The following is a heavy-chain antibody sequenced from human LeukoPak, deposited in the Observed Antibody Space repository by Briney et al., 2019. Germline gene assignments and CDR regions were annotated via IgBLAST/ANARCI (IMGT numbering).Heavy chain of an antibody. CDR2: INHSGST. CDR1: GGSFSGYY. V-gene: IGHV4-34*01. CDR3: ARAVVVVAATRRFDP. D-gene: IGHD2-15*01. Sequence: SVTLSLTCAVYGGSFSGYYWSWIRQPPGKGLEWIGEINHSGSTNYNPSLKSRVTISVDTSKNQFSLKLSSVTAADTAVYYCARAVVVVAATRRFDPWGQGTLVTVSS. J-gene: IGHJ5*02.